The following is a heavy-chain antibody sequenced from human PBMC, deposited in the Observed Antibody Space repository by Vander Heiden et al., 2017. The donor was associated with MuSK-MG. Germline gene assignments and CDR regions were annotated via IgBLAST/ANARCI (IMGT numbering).Heavy chain of an antibody. D-gene: IGHD6-25*01. CDR2: LNPNSGVT. Sequence: QVQLVQSGAEVKKPGASVKVSCKASGSTFTGYYIHWVRQAPGQGLEWMGWLNPNSGVTNYAQKFQGRVSMTRDTSISTAYMDLNRLNSDDTAVYYCARSIAAGGYTWFDSWGQGTPVTVSS. V-gene: IGHV1-2*02. CDR1: GSTFTGYY. CDR3: ARSIAAGGYTWFDS. J-gene: IGHJ5*01.